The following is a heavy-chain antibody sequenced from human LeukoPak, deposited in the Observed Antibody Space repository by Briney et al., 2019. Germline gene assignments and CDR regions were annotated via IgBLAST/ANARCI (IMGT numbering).Heavy chain of an antibody. J-gene: IGHJ4*02. V-gene: IGHV4-34*01. CDR2: INHSGST. CDR1: GGSFSGYH. Sequence: PSETLSLTCVVYGGSFSGYHWSWIRQPPGKGLEWIGEINHSGSTNYNPSLKSRITISVDTSKNQFSLRLSSVTAADTAVYYCARYYDTLTGYYVFDYWGQGTLVTVSS. CDR3: ARYYDTLTGYYVFDY. D-gene: IGHD3-9*01.